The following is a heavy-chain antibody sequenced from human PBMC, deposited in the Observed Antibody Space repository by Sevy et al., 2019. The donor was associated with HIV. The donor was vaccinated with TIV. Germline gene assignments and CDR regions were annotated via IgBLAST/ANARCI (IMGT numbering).Heavy chain of an antibody. CDR3: ARDLPGYIHGCGY. CDR1: GYTFIGYY. V-gene: IGHV1-2*02. CDR2: VNPNSCGT. Sequence: ASVKVSCKGSGYTFIGYYVHWVRQAPGQGLEWMGWVNPNSCGTNYPQKFQGRVTMTRDTSISTAYMDLSSLRSDDTAVYYCARDLPGYIHGCGYWGQGTLVTVSS. J-gene: IGHJ4*02. D-gene: IGHD5-12*01.